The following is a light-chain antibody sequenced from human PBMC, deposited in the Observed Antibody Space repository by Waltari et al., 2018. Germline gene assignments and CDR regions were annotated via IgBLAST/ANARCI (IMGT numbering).Light chain of an antibody. CDR2: SNN. V-gene: IGLV1-44*01. Sequence: QSVLTQPPSASGTPGQRVTISCSGSSSNTGSTTVNCYQQLPGTAPKLLIYSNNQRPSGVPDRFSGSKSGTSASLAISGLQSEDEADYYCAAWDDSLNGWVFGGGTKLTVL. CDR3: AAWDDSLNGWV. CDR1: SSNTGSTT. J-gene: IGLJ3*02.